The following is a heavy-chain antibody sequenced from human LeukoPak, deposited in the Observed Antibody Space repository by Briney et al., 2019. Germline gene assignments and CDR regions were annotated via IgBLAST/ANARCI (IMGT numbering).Heavy chain of an antibody. CDR3: ARGSYGENWFDP. V-gene: IGHV4-59*01. Sequence: SETLSLTCTVSGGSISSYYWSWIRQPPGKGLEWIGYTYYSGSTNYNPSLKSRVTISVDTSKNQFSLKLSSVTAADTAVYYCARGSYGENWFDPWGQGTLVTVSS. CDR2: TYYSGST. D-gene: IGHD4-17*01. CDR1: GGSISSYY. J-gene: IGHJ5*02.